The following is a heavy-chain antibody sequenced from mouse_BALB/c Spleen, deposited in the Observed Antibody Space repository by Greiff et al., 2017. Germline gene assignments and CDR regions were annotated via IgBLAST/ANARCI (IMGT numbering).Heavy chain of an antibody. CDR1: GFTFSSFG. Sequence: EVQLVESGGGLVQPGGSRKLSCAASGFTFSSFGMHWVRQAPEKGLEWVAYISSGSSTIYYADTVKGRFTISRDNPKNTLFLQMTSLRSEDTAMYYCARSEFNWDGAWFAYWGQGTLVTVSA. J-gene: IGHJ3*01. CDR3: ARSEFNWDGAWFAY. D-gene: IGHD4-1*01. CDR2: ISSGSSTI. V-gene: IGHV5-17*02.